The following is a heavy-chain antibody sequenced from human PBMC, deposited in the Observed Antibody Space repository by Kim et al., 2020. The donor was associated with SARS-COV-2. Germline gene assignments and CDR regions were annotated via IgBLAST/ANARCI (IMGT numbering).Heavy chain of an antibody. V-gene: IGHV4-59*01. Sequence: SETLSLTCTVSGGSISSYYWSWIRQPPGKGLEWIGYIYYSGSTNYNPSLKSRVTISVDTSKNQFSLKLSSVTAADTAVYYCASSAIVVVTAMGVWVNAFDIWGQGTMVTVSS. D-gene: IGHD2-21*02. CDR1: GGSISSYY. CDR3: ASSAIVVVTAMGVWVNAFDI. J-gene: IGHJ3*02. CDR2: IYYSGST.